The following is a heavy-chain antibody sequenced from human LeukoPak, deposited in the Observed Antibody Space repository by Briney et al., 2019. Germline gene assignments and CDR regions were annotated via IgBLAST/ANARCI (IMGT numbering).Heavy chain of an antibody. D-gene: IGHD3-3*01. Sequence: ASETLSLTCAVYGGSFSGYYWSWIRQPPGKGLEWIGEINHSGSTNYNPSLKSRVTISVDTSKNQFSLKLSSVTAADTAVYYCARVRHQYDFWSGYYFDYWGQGTLVTVSS. CDR2: INHSGST. J-gene: IGHJ4*02. V-gene: IGHV4-34*01. CDR3: ARVRHQYDFWSGYYFDY. CDR1: GGSFSGYY.